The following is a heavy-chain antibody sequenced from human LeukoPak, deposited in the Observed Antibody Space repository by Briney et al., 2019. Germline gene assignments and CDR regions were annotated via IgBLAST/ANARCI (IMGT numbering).Heavy chain of an antibody. Sequence: PGGSLRLSCAASGFTISICAMSWVRQAPGKGLEWVSGISISGGSTYYASSVKGRFTISRGNSKNTVYLQLNSLRAEDTAASYCTKEEVPNDYWGQGTLVTVSS. V-gene: IGHV3-23*01. CDR3: TKEEVPNDY. J-gene: IGHJ4*02. CDR1: GFTISICA. D-gene: IGHD2-2*01. CDR2: ISISGGST.